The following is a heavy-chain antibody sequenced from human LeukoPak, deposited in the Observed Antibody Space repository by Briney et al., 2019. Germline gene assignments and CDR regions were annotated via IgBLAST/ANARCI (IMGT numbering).Heavy chain of an antibody. Sequence: SETLSLTCTVSGGSISSGGYYWSWIRQHPGKGLEWIGYIYYSGSTYYTPSLKSRVTISVDTSKNQFSLKVNSVTAADTAVYYCARHEPATVSAFDYWGQGTLVTVSS. V-gene: IGHV4-31*03. CDR1: GGSISSGGYY. CDR3: ARHEPATVSAFDY. J-gene: IGHJ4*02. D-gene: IGHD1-14*01. CDR2: IYYSGST.